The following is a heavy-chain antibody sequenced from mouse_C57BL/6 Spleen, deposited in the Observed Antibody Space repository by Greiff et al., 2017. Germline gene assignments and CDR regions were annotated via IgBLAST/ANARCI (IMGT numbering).Heavy chain of an antibody. J-gene: IGHJ4*01. CDR1: GYTFTDYY. Sequence: EVQLQQSGPELVKPGASVKISCKASGYTFTDYYMNWVKQSHGKSLEWIGDINPNNGGTSYNQKFKGKATLTVDKSSSTAYMELRSLTSEDAAFYYCAGRRYYAMDDWGQGSSVTISS. CDR3: AGRRYYAMDD. CDR2: INPNNGGT. V-gene: IGHV1-26*01.